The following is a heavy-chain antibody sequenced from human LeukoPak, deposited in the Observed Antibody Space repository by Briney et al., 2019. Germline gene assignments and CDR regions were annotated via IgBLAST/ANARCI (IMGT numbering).Heavy chain of an antibody. V-gene: IGHV3-7*03. CDR1: GFTFSNHW. D-gene: IGHD6-13*01. CDR2: IKQDGSEK. J-gene: IGHJ5*01. Sequence: GGSLRLSCAASGFTFSNHWMSWVRQAPGKGLEWVAIIKQDGSEKYYVDSLKGRFTISRDNAKNSLYLQMNSLRAEDTAVYYCARIAAAGFDCWGQGTLVTVSS. CDR3: ARIAAAGFDC.